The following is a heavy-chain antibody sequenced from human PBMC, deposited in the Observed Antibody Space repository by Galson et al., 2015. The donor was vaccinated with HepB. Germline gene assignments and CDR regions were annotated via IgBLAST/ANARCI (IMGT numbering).Heavy chain of an antibody. V-gene: IGHV1-69*02. D-gene: IGHD2-2*02. CDR1: GGTFSSYT. CDR3: ARAPGGYCSSTSCYKNYYYYGMDV. J-gene: IGHJ6*02. CDR2: IIPILGIA. Sequence: SCKASGGTFSSYTISWVRQAPGQGLEWMGRIIPILGIANYAQKFQGRVTITADKSTSTAYMELSSLRSEDTAVYYCARAPGGYCSSTSCYKNYYYYGMDVWGQGTTVTVSS.